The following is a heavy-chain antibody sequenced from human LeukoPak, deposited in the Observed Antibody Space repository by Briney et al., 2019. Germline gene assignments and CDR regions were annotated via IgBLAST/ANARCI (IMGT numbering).Heavy chain of an antibody. V-gene: IGHV3-11*05. D-gene: IGHD2-8*02. Sequence: GGSLRLSCAASGFTFSDYYMYWIRQAPGKGLEWVSYISSSSGYTNYADFVKGRFTISRDNAKNTSSLHMNSLSAEDTAIYYCAKGWWSDSWGQGTLVTVSS. J-gene: IGHJ4*02. CDR2: ISSSSGYT. CDR1: GFTFSDYY. CDR3: AKGWWSDS.